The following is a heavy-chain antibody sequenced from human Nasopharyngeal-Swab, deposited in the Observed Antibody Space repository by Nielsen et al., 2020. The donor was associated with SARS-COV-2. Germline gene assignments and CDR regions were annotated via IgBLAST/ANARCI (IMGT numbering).Heavy chain of an antibody. V-gene: IGHV6-1*01. CDR1: GDSVSSNSAA. Sequence: SQTPSLTRAISGDSVSSNSAAWNWIRQSPSRGLEWLGRTYYRSKWYNDYAVSVKSRITINPDTSKNQFSLQLNSVTPEDTAVYYCARVAAVAGKGYFDYWDQGTLVTVSS. CDR2: TYYRSKWYN. D-gene: IGHD6-19*01. CDR3: ARVAAVAGKGYFDY. J-gene: IGHJ4*02.